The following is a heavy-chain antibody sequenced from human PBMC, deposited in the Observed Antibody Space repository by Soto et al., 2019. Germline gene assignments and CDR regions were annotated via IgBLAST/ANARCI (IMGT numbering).Heavy chain of an antibody. CDR1: GGSFSGYY. V-gene: IGHV4-34*01. D-gene: IGHD2-15*01. CDR3: ARGGGYCSGGSCYPPFDY. Sequence: QVQLQQWGAGLLKPSETLSLTCAVYGGSFSGYYWSWIRQPPGKGLEWIGEINHSGSTNYNPSLKSRVTISVDTSKNQCSLKLSSVTAADTAVYYCARGGGYCSGGSCYPPFDYWGQGTLVTVSS. J-gene: IGHJ4*02. CDR2: INHSGST.